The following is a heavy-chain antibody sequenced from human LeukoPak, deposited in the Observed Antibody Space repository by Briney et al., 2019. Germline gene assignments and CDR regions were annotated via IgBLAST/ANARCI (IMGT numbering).Heavy chain of an antibody. J-gene: IGHJ4*02. D-gene: IGHD6-13*01. Sequence: ASVKVSCEASGYTFSSYGISWVRQAPGQGLEWMGWISGNNGNTNYAQKVQGRVTMTTDTSTSTAYMELRSLGSDDTAVYYCARGRAAGTFWLDYWGQGTLVTVSS. V-gene: IGHV1-18*01. CDR3: ARGRAAGTFWLDY. CDR2: ISGNNGNT. CDR1: GYTFSSYG.